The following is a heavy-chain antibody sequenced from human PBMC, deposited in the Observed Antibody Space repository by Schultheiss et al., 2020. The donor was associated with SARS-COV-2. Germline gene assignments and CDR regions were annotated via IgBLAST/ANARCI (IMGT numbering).Heavy chain of an antibody. J-gene: IGHJ6*02. CDR2: ISYDGSNK. CDR3: AKDIYRNQLLGMDV. V-gene: IGHV3-30*04. CDR1: GFTFSSYA. Sequence: GESLKISCAASGFTFSSYAMHWVRQAPGKGLEWVAVISYDGSNKYYADSVKGRFTISRDNSKNTLYLQMNSLRAEDTAVYYCAKDIYRNQLLGMDVWGQGTTVTVSS. D-gene: IGHD2-2*01.